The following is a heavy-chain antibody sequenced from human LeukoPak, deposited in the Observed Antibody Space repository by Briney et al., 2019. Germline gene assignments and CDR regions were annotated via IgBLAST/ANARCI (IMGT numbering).Heavy chain of an antibody. CDR2: IYFSGST. CDR3: ARDRNSGYEFDY. V-gene: IGHV4-30-4*01. D-gene: IGHD5-12*01. Sequence: SETLSLTCTVSGVSIRNGNYHWSWIRQPPGKGLEWIGNIYFSGSTDYNPSLRSRVSISVDMSKNQFSLNLNSVTAADTAVYYCARDRNSGYEFDYWGQGTLVTVSS. J-gene: IGHJ4*02. CDR1: GVSIRNGNYH.